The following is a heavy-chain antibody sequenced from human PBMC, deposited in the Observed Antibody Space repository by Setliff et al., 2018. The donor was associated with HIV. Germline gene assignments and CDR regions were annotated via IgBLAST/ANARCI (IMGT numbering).Heavy chain of an antibody. V-gene: IGHV3-30*04. D-gene: IGHD6-13*01. CDR2: ISYDGSNK. J-gene: IGHJ4*02. CDR1: GFTFSTYA. Sequence: GGSLRLSCAASGFTFSTYAMHWVRQAPGKGLQWVAVISYDGSNKYYADSVKGRFTISRDNSEGTLYLQMNSLRAEDTAVYYCATLSSNWHLDYWGQGTLVTVSS. CDR3: ATLSSNWHLDY.